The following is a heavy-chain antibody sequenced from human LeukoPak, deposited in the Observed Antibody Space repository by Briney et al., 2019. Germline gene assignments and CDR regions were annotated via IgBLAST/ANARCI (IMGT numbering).Heavy chain of an antibody. CDR2: ISSSSSTI. D-gene: IGHD2-15*01. V-gene: IGHV3-48*01. J-gene: IGHJ6*02. CDR3: APGYCSGGSCYYYYYGMDV. CDR1: GFTFSSYS. Sequence: GGSLRLSCAASGFTFSSYSMNWVRQAPGKGLEWVSYISSSSSTIYYADSVKGRFTISRDNAKNSLYLQMNSLGAEDTAVYYCAPGYCSGGSCYYYYYGMDVWGQGTTVTVSS.